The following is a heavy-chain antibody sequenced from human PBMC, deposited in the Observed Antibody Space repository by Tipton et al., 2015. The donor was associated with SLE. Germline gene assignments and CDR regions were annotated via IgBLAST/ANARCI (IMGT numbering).Heavy chain of an antibody. CDR3: ANDYGGSRGYDNCFDP. CDR2: IFRSGNA. V-gene: IGHV4-30-2*01. J-gene: IGHJ5*02. D-gene: IGHD5-12*01. Sequence: TLSLTCSVSGGSITNSNYFWGWIRQPPGKGLEWIGYIFRSGNAYYNPPLNSRVTISLDMSRNQFSLRLKSVTAADTALYYCANDYGGSRGYDNCFDPWGQGILVTVSS. CDR1: GGSITNSNYF.